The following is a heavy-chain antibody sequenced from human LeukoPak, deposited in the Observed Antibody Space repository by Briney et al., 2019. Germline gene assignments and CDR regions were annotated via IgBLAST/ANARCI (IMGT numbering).Heavy chain of an antibody. D-gene: IGHD3-22*01. V-gene: IGHV3-9*01. CDR2: ISWNSGSI. CDR3: AKDRDYYDSSGYWYYFDY. CDR1: GFTFDDYA. J-gene: IGHJ4*02. Sequence: GRSLRLSCAASGFTFDDYAMHWVRQAPGKGLEWVSGISWNSGSIGYADSVKGRFTISRDNAKNFLYLQMNSLRAEDTALYYCAKDRDYYDSSGYWYYFDYWGQGTLVTVSS.